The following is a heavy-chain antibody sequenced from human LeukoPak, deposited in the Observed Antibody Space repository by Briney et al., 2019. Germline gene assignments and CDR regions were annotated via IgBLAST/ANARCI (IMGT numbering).Heavy chain of an antibody. Sequence: ASVKVSCKASGYTFTSYGISWVRQAPGQGLEWMGWISAYNGDTNYAQKLQGRVTMTTDTSTSTAYMELRSLRSDDTAVYYCARDAPGSVPAAYNPENDYWGQGTLVTVSS. V-gene: IGHV1-18*01. D-gene: IGHD2-2*01. CDR1: GYTFTSYG. CDR2: ISAYNGDT. J-gene: IGHJ4*02. CDR3: ARDAPGSVPAAYNPENDY.